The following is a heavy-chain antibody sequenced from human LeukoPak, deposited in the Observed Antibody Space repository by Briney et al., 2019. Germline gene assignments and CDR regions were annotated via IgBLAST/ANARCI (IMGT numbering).Heavy chain of an antibody. CDR1: GGTFSSYA. Sequence: ASVKVSCKASGGTFSSYAISWVRQAPGQGLEWMGGIIPIFGTANYAQKFQGRVTITTDESTSTAYMELSSLRSEDTAVYYCARIAAAGNNWFDPWAREPWSPSPQ. V-gene: IGHV1-69*05. D-gene: IGHD6-13*01. CDR3: ARIAAAGNNWFDP. J-gene: IGHJ5*02. CDR2: IIPIFGTA.